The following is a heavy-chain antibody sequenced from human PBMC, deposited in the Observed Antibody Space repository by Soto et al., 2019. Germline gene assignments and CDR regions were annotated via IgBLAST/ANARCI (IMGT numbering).Heavy chain of an antibody. J-gene: IGHJ6*02. CDR1: AFTFSSYG. D-gene: IGHD3-22*01. Sequence: GGSLRLSCAASAFTFSSYGMHWVRQAPGEGLEWVAVIWYDGSNKYYADSVKGRFTISRDNSKNTLYLQMNSLRAEDTAVYYCARDRGYYDSSGTDVWGQGTTVTVSS. V-gene: IGHV3-33*01. CDR2: IWYDGSNK. CDR3: ARDRGYYDSSGTDV.